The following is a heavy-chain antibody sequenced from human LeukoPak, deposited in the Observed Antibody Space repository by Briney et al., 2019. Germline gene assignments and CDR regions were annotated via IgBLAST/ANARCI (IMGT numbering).Heavy chain of an antibody. CDR1: GFIVSSNY. D-gene: IGHD2-15*01. Sequence: GESLRLSCAASGFIVSSNYMSWVRQAPGKGLEWVSVFYGGGSTYYAASVKGRFTISRDNSKNTLYLQMNSLRAEDTAVYYCASGGYCSGGTCPLDNWGQGTLVTVSS. J-gene: IGHJ4*02. CDR2: FYGGGST. V-gene: IGHV3-53*01. CDR3: ASGGYCSGGTCPLDN.